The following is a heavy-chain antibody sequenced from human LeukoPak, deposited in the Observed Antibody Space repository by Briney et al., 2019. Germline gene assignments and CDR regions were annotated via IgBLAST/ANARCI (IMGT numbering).Heavy chain of an antibody. CDR3: AKGSYYDSSGSFYFDY. Sequence: GGSLRLSCAASGFTFSSYAMSWVRQAPGKGLEWVSGISGSGDDTYYADSVKGRFTISRDNSKNTLYVQVSSLGTEDTAAYYCAKGSYYDSSGSFYFDYWGQGTLVTVSS. D-gene: IGHD3-22*01. CDR1: GFTFSSYA. V-gene: IGHV3-23*01. CDR2: ISGSGDDT. J-gene: IGHJ4*02.